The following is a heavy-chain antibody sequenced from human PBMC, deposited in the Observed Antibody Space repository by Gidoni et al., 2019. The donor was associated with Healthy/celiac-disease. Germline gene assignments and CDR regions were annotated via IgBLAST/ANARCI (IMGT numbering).Heavy chain of an antibody. CDR1: GGTFSSYT. V-gene: IGHV1-69*08. D-gene: IGHD5-18*01. J-gene: IGHJ4*02. CDR3: ARDRSYGSNFDY. CDR2: IIPILGIA. Sequence: QVQLVQSGAEVKKPGSSVKVSCKASGGTFSSYTISWVRQAPGQGLEWMGRIIPILGIANYAQKFQGRGTITADKSTSTAYMELSSLRSEDTAVYYCARDRSYGSNFDYWGQGTLVTVSS.